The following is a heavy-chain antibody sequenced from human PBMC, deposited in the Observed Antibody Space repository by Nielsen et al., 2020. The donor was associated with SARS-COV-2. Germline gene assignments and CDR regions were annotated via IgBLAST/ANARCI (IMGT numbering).Heavy chain of an antibody. V-gene: IGHV5-51*01. Sequence: GESLKISCKGSGYSFSTYWIAWVRQMPGKGLEWMGIIYPDDSDTKYNPSFRGQVIISADKSIRTAYLQWSSLKASGTAMYYCARQPSDYYGMDVWGQGTSVTVSS. J-gene: IGHJ6*02. CDR3: ARQPSDYYGMDV. CDR2: IYPDDSDT. CDR1: GYSFSTYW.